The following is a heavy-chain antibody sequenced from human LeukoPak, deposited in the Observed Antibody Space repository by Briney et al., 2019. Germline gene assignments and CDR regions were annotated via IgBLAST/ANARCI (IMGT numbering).Heavy chain of an antibody. Sequence: SETLSLTCTVSGGSISSYYWSWIRQPPGKGLEWIGYIYYSGSTNYNPSLKSRVTISVDTSKNQFSLKLSSVTAADTAVYYCARSGGVTTRPFDYWGQGTLVTVSS. D-gene: IGHD4-17*01. CDR3: ARSGGVTTRPFDY. CDR1: GGSISSYY. V-gene: IGHV4-59*12. J-gene: IGHJ4*02. CDR2: IYYSGST.